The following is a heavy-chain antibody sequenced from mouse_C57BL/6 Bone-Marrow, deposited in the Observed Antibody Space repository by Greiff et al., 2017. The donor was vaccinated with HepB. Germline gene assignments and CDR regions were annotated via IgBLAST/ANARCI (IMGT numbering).Heavy chain of an antibody. J-gene: IGHJ3*01. Sequence: EVQLQQSGAELVRPGASVKLSCTASGFNIKDDYMHWVKQRPEQGLEWIGCIDPENGDTEYATKFQGKATITADTSSNTAYMQLSILTSEDTAVYYCTTLYDCASWFAYWGQGNLVTVSA. V-gene: IGHV14-4*01. CDR3: TTLYDCASWFAY. D-gene: IGHD2-4*01. CDR2: IDPENGDT. CDR1: GFNIKDDY.